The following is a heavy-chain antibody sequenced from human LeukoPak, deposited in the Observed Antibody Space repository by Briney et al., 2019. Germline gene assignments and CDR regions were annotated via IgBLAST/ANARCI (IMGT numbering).Heavy chain of an antibody. J-gene: IGHJ4*02. CDR1: GGSFSGYY. V-gene: IGHV4-34*01. CDR2: INHSGST. CDR3: ARAGYCSSTSCYTEFDY. Sequence: PSETLSLTCAVYGGSFSGYYWSWIRQPPGKGLEWIGEINHSGSTNYNPSLKSRVTISVDTSKNQFSLKLSSVTAADTAVYYCARAGYCSSTSCYTEFDYWGQGTLVTVSS. D-gene: IGHD2-2*02.